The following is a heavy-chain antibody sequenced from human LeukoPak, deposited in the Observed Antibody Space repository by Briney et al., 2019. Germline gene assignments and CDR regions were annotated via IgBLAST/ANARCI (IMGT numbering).Heavy chain of an antibody. CDR3: ARRGCSSSWYSRWFDS. Sequence: PSETLSLTCAVYGGSFSGYYWSWIRQSPGKGLEWIGEINHSGSTNYNPSLKSRVTISVDTSKNQFSLKLSSVTAADTAVYYCARRGCSSSWYSRWFDSWGQGTLVTVSS. CDR2: INHSGST. V-gene: IGHV4-34*01. CDR1: GGSFSGYY. J-gene: IGHJ5*01. D-gene: IGHD6-13*01.